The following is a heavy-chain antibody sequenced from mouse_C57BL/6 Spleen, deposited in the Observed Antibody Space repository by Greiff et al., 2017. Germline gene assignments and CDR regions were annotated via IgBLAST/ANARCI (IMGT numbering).Heavy chain of an antibody. CDR3: ARGYYGSSPYWYFDV. D-gene: IGHD1-1*01. V-gene: IGHV1-47*01. Sequence: VKLQESGAELVKPGASVKMSCKASGYTFTTYPIEWMKQNHGKSLEWIGNFHPYNDDTKYNEKFKGKDTLTVEKSSSTVYLELSRLTSDDSAVYYCARGYYGSSPYWYFDVWGTGTTVTVSS. CDR2: FHPYNDDT. J-gene: IGHJ1*03. CDR1: GYTFTTYP.